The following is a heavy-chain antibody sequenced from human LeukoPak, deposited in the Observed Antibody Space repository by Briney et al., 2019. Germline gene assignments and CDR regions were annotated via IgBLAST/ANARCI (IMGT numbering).Heavy chain of an antibody. CDR3: ARVVTLDSSSWYHYFDY. V-gene: IGHV4-39*07. Sequence: SETLSLTCTVSGGSISSSSYYWGWIRQPPGKGLEWIGSIYYSGSTYYNPSLKSRVTISVDTSKNQFSLKLSSVTAADTAVYYCARVVTLDSSSWYHYFDYWGQGTLVTVSS. J-gene: IGHJ4*02. D-gene: IGHD6-13*01. CDR1: GGSISSSSYY. CDR2: IYYSGST.